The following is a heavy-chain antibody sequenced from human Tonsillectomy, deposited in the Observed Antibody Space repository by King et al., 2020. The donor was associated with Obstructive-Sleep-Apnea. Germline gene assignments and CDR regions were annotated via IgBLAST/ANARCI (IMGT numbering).Heavy chain of an antibody. CDR2: ISAYNGNT. D-gene: IGHD6-19*01. J-gene: IGHJ2*01. Sequence: QLVQSGAEVKKPGASVKVSCKASGYTFTSYGISWVRQAPGQGLEWMGWISAYNGNTNYAQKLQGRVTMTSDTATNTAYMELGSLRYDDTAVYSCARIAGAGTGLGYFDLWGRGTLVTVSS. CDR3: ARIAGAGTGLGYFDL. CDR1: GYTFTSYG. V-gene: IGHV1-18*01.